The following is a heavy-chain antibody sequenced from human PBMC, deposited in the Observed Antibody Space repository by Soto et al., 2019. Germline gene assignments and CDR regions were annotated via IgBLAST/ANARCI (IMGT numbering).Heavy chain of an antibody. CDR1: GYTFTSYY. D-gene: IGHD6-6*01. J-gene: IGHJ4*02. CDR2: INPSGGST. Sequence: GASVKVSCKASGYTFTSYYMHWVRQAPGQGLEWMGIINPSGGSTSYAQKLQGRVTMTRDTSTSTVYMELSSLRSEDTAVYYCARLSIASKSPKTFDYWGQGTLVTVSS. V-gene: IGHV1-46*03. CDR3: ARLSIASKSPKTFDY.